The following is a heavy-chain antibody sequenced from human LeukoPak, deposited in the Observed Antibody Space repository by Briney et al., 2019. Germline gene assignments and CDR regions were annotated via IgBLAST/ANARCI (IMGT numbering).Heavy chain of an antibody. CDR1: GYSISSGYY. CDR3: ARDQGRWLQIDY. CDR2: IYHSGST. V-gene: IGHV4-38-2*02. Sequence: SETLSLTCTVSGYSISSGYYWGWIRQPPGKGLEWIGSIYHSGSTYYNPSLKSRVTISVDTSKNQFSLKLSSVTAADTAVYYCARDQGRWLQIDYWGQGTLVTVSS. D-gene: IGHD5-24*01. J-gene: IGHJ4*02.